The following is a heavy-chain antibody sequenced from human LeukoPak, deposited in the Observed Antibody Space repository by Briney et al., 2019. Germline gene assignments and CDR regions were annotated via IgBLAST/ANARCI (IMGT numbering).Heavy chain of an antibody. CDR1: GFPFSSNY. V-gene: IGHV3-53*01. D-gene: IGHD4-23*01. J-gene: IGHJ4*02. CDR3: ARTPAFYGGTVVNYYFDY. Sequence: SLRLSXAASGFPFSSNYMNWVRQAPGKGPEWVSVIYSGGSTYYADSVKGGFTISRDNSKNPLYLQMNSLRAEDTAVYYCARTPAFYGGTVVNYYFDYWGRGTLVTVSS. CDR2: IYSGGST.